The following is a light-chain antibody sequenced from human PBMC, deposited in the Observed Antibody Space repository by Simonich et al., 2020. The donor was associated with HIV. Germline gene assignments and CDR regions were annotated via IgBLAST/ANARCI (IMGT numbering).Light chain of an antibody. CDR1: QSVLYSSNNKNY. CDR3: QQYYSTPFT. CDR2: WAS. Sequence: DIVMTQSPDSLAVSLGERATINCKSSQSVLYSSNNKNYLACYQQKPGQPPKLLIYWASTRESGVPDRFSGSGSGTDFTLTISSLRAEDVAVYYCQQYYSTPFTFGPGTKVDIK. V-gene: IGKV4-1*01. J-gene: IGKJ3*01.